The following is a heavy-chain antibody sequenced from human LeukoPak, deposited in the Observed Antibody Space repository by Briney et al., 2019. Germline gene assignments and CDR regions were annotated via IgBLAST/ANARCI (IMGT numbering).Heavy chain of an antibody. V-gene: IGHV3-30*18. D-gene: IGHD3-3*01. CDR3: AKDGIRFLEWLFHMDV. CDR1: GFTFSSYG. J-gene: IGHJ6*03. Sequence: GGSLRLSCAASGFTFSSYGMHWVRQAPGKGLEWVAVISYDGSNKYYADSVKGRFTISRDNSKNTLYLQMNSLRAEDTAVYYCAKDGIRFLEWLFHMDVWGKGTTVTVSS. CDR2: ISYDGSNK.